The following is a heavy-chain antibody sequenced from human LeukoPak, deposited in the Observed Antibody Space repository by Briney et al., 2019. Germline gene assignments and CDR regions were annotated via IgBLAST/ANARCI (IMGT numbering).Heavy chain of an antibody. Sequence: SQTLSLTCSVSGDSISSGDYYWGWIRQPPGKGLEWIGYMYYSGSTDYNPSLKSRVTISGDTSKNQFSLKLSSVTAADTAVYYCARGHYHWGQGTLVTVSS. CDR1: GDSISSGDYY. CDR2: MYYSGST. CDR3: ARGHYH. V-gene: IGHV4-30-4*01. J-gene: IGHJ5*02.